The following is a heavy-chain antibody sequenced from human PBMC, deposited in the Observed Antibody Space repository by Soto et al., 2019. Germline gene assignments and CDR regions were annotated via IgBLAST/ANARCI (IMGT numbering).Heavy chain of an antibody. CDR1: GGSISSSSYY. J-gene: IGHJ6*03. Sequence: SETLSLTCTVSGGSISSSSYYWGWIRQPPGKGLEWIGSIYYSGSTYYNPSLKSRVTISVDTSKNQFSLKLSSVTAADTAVYYCARHDGVVVVPAARTWGDDSGAIGYYYYYMDVWGKGTTVTVSS. CDR2: IYYSGST. V-gene: IGHV4-39*01. CDR3: ARHDGVVVVPAARTWGDDSGAIGYYYYYMDV. D-gene: IGHD2-2*01.